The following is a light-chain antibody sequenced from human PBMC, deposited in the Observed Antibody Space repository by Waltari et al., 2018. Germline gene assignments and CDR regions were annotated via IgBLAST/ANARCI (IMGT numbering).Light chain of an antibody. Sequence: QSVLTQPPSATGSPGQSVTITCPGTNSDVRAYNYVPCYQQHPGQVPKLLIYEVTKRPSGVPDRFSGSKSGNTASLTVSGLQADDEADYYCSSYAHNNHFVFGTGTKVTVL. V-gene: IGLV2-8*01. CDR1: NSDVRAYNY. CDR2: EVT. J-gene: IGLJ1*01. CDR3: SSYAHNNHFV.